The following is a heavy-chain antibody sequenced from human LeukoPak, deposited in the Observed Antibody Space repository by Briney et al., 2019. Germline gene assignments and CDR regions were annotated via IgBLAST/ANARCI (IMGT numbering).Heavy chain of an antibody. CDR1: GFTFGDYA. J-gene: IGHJ5*02. V-gene: IGHV3-49*04. CDR2: IRGKAYGGTT. Sequence: GGSLRLSCTASGFTFGDYAMSWVRQAPGKGLEWVGFIRGKAYGGTTEYAASVKGRFTISRDDSKSIAYLQMNSLKTEDTAVYYCTRDVDIVATWGQGTLVTVSS. CDR3: TRDVDIVAT. D-gene: IGHD5-12*01.